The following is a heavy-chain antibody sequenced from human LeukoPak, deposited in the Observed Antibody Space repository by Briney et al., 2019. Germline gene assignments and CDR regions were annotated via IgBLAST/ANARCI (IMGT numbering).Heavy chain of an antibody. CDR2: IDGGGRNT. V-gene: IGHV3-74*01. J-gene: IGHJ4*02. D-gene: IGHD1-14*01. CDR1: GYTFSDYR. CDR3: IRDFRIADF. Sequence: GGSLRLSCIGSGYTFSDYRIHWVRQAPGKGLVWVSRIDGGGRNTNYADSVKGRFTVSRDNAKNTVYLQMNSLSAEDTAVYYCIRDFRIADFWGQGTLVTVSS.